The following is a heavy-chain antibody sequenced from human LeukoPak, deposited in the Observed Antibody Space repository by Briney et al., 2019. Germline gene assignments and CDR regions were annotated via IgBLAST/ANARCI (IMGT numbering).Heavy chain of an antibody. CDR1: GFTFSSYW. Sequence: GGSLRLSCAASGFTFSSYWMHWVRQAPGKGLVWVSRIKSNADGGTPDYAAPARGRFTISRDDSKNTLYLQMNSLKTEDTAVYYCTTFYHEYSPYWGRGTLVTVSS. CDR3: TTFYHEYSPY. J-gene: IGHJ4*02. V-gene: IGHV3-15*07. CDR2: IKSNADGGTP. D-gene: IGHD2/OR15-2a*01.